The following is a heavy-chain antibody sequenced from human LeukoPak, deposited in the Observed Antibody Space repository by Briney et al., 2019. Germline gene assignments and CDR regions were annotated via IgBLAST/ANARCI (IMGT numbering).Heavy chain of an antibody. V-gene: IGHV1-69*01. J-gene: IGHJ3*02. D-gene: IGHD6-19*01. CDR2: IIPIFGTA. CDR1: RGTFSSYA. CDR3: ARGRKQWPTYDAFDI. Sequence: SVKVSCKTSRGTFSSYAISWVRQTPGQGLEWMGGIIPIFGTANYARKFQGRVTITADEFTSIAYMELSSLRSEDTAVYYCARGRKQWPTYDAFDIWGQGTMVTVSS.